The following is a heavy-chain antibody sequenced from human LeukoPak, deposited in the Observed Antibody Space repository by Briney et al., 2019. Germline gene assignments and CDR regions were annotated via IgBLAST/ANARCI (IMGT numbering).Heavy chain of an antibody. V-gene: IGHV4-59*04. J-gene: IGHJ4*02. CDR1: GGSISSYY. D-gene: IGHD1-14*01. Sequence: SETLSLTCTVSGGSISSYYWSWIRQPPGKGLEWIGTIYYSGSTYYHPSLKSRLTISVDTSKNQFSLKLSSVTAADTAVYYCASLHTPGYFDYWGQGTLVTVSS. CDR2: IYYSGST. CDR3: ASLHTPGYFDY.